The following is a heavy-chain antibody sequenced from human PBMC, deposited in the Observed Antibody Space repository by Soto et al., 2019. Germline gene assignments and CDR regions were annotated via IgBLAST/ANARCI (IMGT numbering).Heavy chain of an antibody. J-gene: IGHJ4*02. CDR3: ARHECGRPSGGSCYEDHPFGY. CDR1: GGSISSSSYY. D-gene: IGHD2-15*01. V-gene: IGHV4-39*01. Sequence: ASETLSLTCTVSGGSISSSSYYWGWIRQPPGKGLEWIGSIYYSGSTYYNPSLKSRVTISVDTSKNQFSLKLSSVTAADTAVYYCARHECGRPSGGSCYEDHPFGYWGQGTLVTVSS. CDR2: IYYSGST.